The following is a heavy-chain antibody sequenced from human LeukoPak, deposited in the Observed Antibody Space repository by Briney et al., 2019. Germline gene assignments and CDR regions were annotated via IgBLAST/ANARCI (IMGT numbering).Heavy chain of an antibody. D-gene: IGHD2-15*01. V-gene: IGHV4-39*07. CDR3: ARAIKYCSGGSCYNWFDP. Sequence: KPSETLSLTCTVSGDSISSSVSYWSWIRQPPGKGLEWIGEINHSGSTNYNPSLKSRVTISVDTSKNQFSLKLSSVTAADTAVYYCARAIKYCSGGSCYNWFDPWGQGTLVTVSS. CDR1: GDSISSSVSY. CDR2: INHSGST. J-gene: IGHJ5*02.